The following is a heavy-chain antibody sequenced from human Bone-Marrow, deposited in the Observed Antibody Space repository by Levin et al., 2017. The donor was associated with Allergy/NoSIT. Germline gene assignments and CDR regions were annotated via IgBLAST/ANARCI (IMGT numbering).Heavy chain of an antibody. CDR3: ARGGEVGAEFDY. J-gene: IGHJ4*02. CDR2: IYYSGNT. CDR1: GASISNYY. D-gene: IGHD3-10*01. Sequence: SETLSLTCTVSGASISNYYWSWIRQPPGKGLEWIGHIYYSGNTNYNPSLKSRVTISEDTSKNQFSLNLRSVTAADTAVYYCARGGEVGAEFDYWGQGTLVIVSS. V-gene: IGHV4-59*01.